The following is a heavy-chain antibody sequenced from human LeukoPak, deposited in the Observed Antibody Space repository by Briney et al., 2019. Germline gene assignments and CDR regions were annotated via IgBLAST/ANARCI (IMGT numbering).Heavy chain of an antibody. J-gene: IGHJ6*03. V-gene: IGHV4-59*01. Sequence: SETLSLTCTVSVGSINIYYWNWIRKPPGKGLEGFGNIYYIGSTNYNPSLKSRLTMSVDTSKNQFSLKLSSVTAADTAVYYCARDGAGFGAVNGYYYFYMDVWGKGTTVTVSS. CDR3: ARDGAGFGAVNGYYYFYMDV. D-gene: IGHD3-10*01. CDR1: VGSINIYY. CDR2: IYYIGST.